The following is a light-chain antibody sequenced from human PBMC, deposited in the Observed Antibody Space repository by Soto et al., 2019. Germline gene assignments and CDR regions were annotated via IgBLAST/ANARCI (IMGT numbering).Light chain of an antibody. V-gene: IGLV1-44*01. CDR3: AAWDDSLNVPYV. Sequence: QSVLTQPPSASGTPGQRVTISCSGSSSNIGSNTVNWYQQLPGTAPKLPIYSNNQRPSGVPDRFSGSKSGTSASLAISGLQSEDEADYYCAAWDDSLNVPYVFGTGTKVTVL. J-gene: IGLJ1*01. CDR2: SNN. CDR1: SSNIGSNT.